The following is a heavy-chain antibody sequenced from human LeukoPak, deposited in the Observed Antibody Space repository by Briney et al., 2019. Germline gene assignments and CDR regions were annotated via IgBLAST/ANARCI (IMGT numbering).Heavy chain of an antibody. CDR3: ARDAGLGATDY. CDR2: IYESGST. J-gene: IGHJ4*02. CDR1: GGSISSWS. V-gene: IGHV4-59*01. D-gene: IGHD1-26*01. Sequence: SETLSLTCTVSGGSISSWSWSWIRQPPGKGLEWIGHIYESGSTDYNPSLKSRVTMSVDTSKNQFSLKLNSVTAADTAVYYCARDAGLGATDYWGQGTLVTVSS.